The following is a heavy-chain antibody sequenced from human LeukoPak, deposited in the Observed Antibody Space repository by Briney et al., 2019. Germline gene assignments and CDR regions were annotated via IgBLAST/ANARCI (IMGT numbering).Heavy chain of an antibody. CDR1: GFTFSSYS. V-gene: IGHV3-48*04. Sequence: GGSLRLSCAASGFTFSSYSMNWVRQAPGKGLEWVSYISSSSSTIYYADSVKGRFTISRDNAKNSLYLQMNSLRAEDTAVYYCARDWHNFWNGYSDYWGQGTLVTVSS. CDR2: ISSSSSTI. CDR3: ARDWHNFWNGYSDY. D-gene: IGHD3-3*01. J-gene: IGHJ4*02.